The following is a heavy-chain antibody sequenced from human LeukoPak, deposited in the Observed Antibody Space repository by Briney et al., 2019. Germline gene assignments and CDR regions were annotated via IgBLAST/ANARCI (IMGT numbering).Heavy chain of an antibody. V-gene: IGHV4-39*01. Sequence: SETLSLTYSVSGGSISSSDYHWGWIRQPPGRGLEWIGNRYYGGSTSYNPSLKSRVTISVDTSKNQFSLKLSSVTAADTAVYYCARLKRYCSVSSCYPNWLDPWGQGTLVTVSS. CDR1: GGSISSSDYH. CDR2: RYYGGST. CDR3: ARLKRYCSVSSCYPNWLDP. D-gene: IGHD2-15*01. J-gene: IGHJ5*02.